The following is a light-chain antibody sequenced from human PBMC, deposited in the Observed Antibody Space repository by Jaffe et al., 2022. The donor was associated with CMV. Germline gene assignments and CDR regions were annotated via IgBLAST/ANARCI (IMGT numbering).Light chain of an antibody. J-gene: IGLJ3*02. CDR2: SYH. CDR3: AAWDDRLNTRL. CDR1: TSNIGGYT. Sequence: QSVLTQPASVSGTPGQRVTISCSGITSNIGGYTVSWYQQLPGTTPKLLIYSYHHRPSGVPDRFSGSMSGTAASLAISGLQSEDEADYYCAAWDDRLNTRLFGGGTRLAVL. V-gene: IGLV1-44*01.